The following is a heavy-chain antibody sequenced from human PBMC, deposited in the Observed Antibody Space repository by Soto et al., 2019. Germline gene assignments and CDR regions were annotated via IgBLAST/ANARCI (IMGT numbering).Heavy chain of an antibody. Sequence: LSLTCTVSGGSISSSSYYWGWIRQPPGKVLEWIGSIYYSGSTYYNPSLKSRVTISVDTSKNQFSLKLSSVTAADTAVYYCARSYYDFWSGYLGYYGMDVWRQATTVTVSS. V-gene: IGHV4-39*01. J-gene: IGHJ6*02. CDR2: IYYSGST. D-gene: IGHD3-3*01. CDR3: ARSYYDFWSGYLGYYGMDV. CDR1: GGSISSSSYY.